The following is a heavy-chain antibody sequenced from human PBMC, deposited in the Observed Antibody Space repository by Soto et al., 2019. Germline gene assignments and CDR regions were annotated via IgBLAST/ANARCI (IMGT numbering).Heavy chain of an antibody. CDR2: TYYRSKWYN. V-gene: IGHV6-1*01. D-gene: IGHD5-12*01. Sequence: SQTLSLTCAISGDSVSSKSAAWNWIRQSPSRGLEWLGRTYYRSKWYNDYAVSVKSRITINPDTSKNQFPLQLNSVTPEDTAVYYCARVSNPFRLKIGYEDPFDFWGQGTMVTVS. CDR1: GDSVSSKSAA. CDR3: ARVSNPFRLKIGYEDPFDF. J-gene: IGHJ3*01.